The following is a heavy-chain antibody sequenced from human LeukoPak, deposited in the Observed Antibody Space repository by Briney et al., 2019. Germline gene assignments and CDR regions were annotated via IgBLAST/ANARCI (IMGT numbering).Heavy chain of an antibody. J-gene: IGHJ4*02. CDR1: GYSISSGYY. Sequence: SETLSLTCAVSGYSISSGYYWGWIRQPPGKGLEWIGSIYHSGSTYYNPSLKSRVTISVDTSKNQFSLKLSSVTAADTAVYYCGRSREISGYSTYYFDYWGQGTLVTVSS. CDR3: GRSREISGYSTYYFDY. D-gene: IGHD3-22*01. CDR2: IYHSGST. V-gene: IGHV4-38-2*01.